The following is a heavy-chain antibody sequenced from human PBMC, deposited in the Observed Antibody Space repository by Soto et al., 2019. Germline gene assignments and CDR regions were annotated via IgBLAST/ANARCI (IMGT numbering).Heavy chain of an antibody. V-gene: IGHV3-33*01. CDR1: GFTLSNFG. J-gene: IGHJ4*02. CDR2: IWSDGSTQ. Sequence: HPGGSLRLSCAASGFTLSNFGMHWVRQAPGKGLEWVALIWSDGSTQYYADSVKGRFTVSRDNSKNTLYLQINSLRVEDTAVYYCARTLHSPDFWGQGTLVTVSS. CDR3: ARTLHSPDF. D-gene: IGHD6-13*01.